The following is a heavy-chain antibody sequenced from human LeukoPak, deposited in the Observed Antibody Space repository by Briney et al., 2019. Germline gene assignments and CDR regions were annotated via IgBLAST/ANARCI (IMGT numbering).Heavy chain of an antibody. CDR3: ARASGSYDY. D-gene: IGHD1-26*01. CDR2: IWNDGSNK. J-gene: IGHJ4*02. CDR1: GFIFSVYG. Sequence: GRSLRLSCAAPGFIFSVYGMHWVRQSPGKGLEWVAVIWNDGSNKYYADSVKGRFTISRDNSKNTLFLQMSSLRAEDTAVYYCARASGSYDYWGQGTLVTVSS. V-gene: IGHV3-33*01.